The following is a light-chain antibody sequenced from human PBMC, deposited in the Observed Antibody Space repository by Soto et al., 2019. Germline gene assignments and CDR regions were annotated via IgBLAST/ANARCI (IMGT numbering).Light chain of an antibody. V-gene: IGKV4-1*01. CDR1: QSILYSSNNQNY. Sequence: DIVMTQSPDLLAVSLGERATINCKSSQSILYSSNNQNYLGWYQQKPGQSPKLLIYWASTRASGVPDRFSGSGSRTDFTLTISGLQAEDVAVYYCQQYFSIPRTFGQGTKVDIK. CDR2: WAS. CDR3: QQYFSIPRT. J-gene: IGKJ1*01.